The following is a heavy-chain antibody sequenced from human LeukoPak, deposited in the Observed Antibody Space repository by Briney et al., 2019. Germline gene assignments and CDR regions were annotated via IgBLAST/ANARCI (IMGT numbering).Heavy chain of an antibody. CDR2: INHSGST. J-gene: IGHJ4*02. D-gene: IGHD6-19*01. CDR1: GGSLSGYY. V-gene: IGHV4-34*01. CDR3: AIGGYSSGWYYFDY. Sequence: KPSETLSLTCAVYGGSLSGYYWSWIRQPPGKGLEWIGEINHSGSTNYNPSLKSRVTISVDTSKNQFSLKLSSVTAADTAVYYCAIGGYSSGWYYFDYWGQGTLVTVSS.